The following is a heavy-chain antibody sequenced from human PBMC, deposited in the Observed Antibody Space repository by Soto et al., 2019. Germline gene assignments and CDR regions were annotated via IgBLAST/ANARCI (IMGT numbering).Heavy chain of an antibody. D-gene: IGHD1-26*01. CDR1: RGSIGNYF. J-gene: IGHJ5*02. CDR2: IYYNGST. CDR3: ARSSTSLPDL. V-gene: IGHV4-59*01. Sequence: QVRLQESGPGLVKPSETLSLTCTVSRGSIGNYFWSWIRQPPGKGLEWIGYIYYNGSTNYNPSLKSPVTMSLDTSKDQLFLRLSSVTAADTAVYYCARSSTSLPDLWGQGTLVTVSS.